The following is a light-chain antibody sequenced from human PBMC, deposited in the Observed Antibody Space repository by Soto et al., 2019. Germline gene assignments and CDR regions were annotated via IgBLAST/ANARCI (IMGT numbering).Light chain of an antibody. CDR3: QHYNSYRRT. CDR2: KAS. J-gene: IGKJ1*01. V-gene: IGKV1-5*03. Sequence: DIQMTQSPSTLSASVGDRVTITCRASQSISSWLAWYQQKPGKAPTLLIYKASSLESGVPSRFSGSGSGTEFTLTISSLQPDDFATYYCQHYNSYRRTFGQGTKVEIK. CDR1: QSISSW.